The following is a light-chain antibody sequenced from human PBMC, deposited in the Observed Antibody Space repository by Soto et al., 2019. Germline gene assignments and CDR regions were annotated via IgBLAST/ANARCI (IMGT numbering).Light chain of an antibody. CDR2: GSN. Sequence: QSVLTQAPSVSGAPGQRVTIYCTGSSSNIGAGNDVHRYQQLPGTAPKLLIYGSNNRPSGVPDRFSVSKSGTSASLAITGLQAEDEADYYCQSFDRDWSVVFGGGTKLTVL. CDR1: SSNIGAGND. CDR3: QSFDRDWSVV. J-gene: IGLJ3*02. V-gene: IGLV1-40*01.